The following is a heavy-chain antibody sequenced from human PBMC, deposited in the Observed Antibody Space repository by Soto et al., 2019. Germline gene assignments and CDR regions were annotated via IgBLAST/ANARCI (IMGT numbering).Heavy chain of an antibody. D-gene: IGHD3-10*01. Sequence: GGSLRLSCAASGFTFSSYAMSWVRQAPGKGLEWVANIRQDGSEKYYVDSVKGRFTISRDNAKNSLYLQMNSLRAEDTAVYYCARDGMVQGVITVVRYFDLWGRGTLVTVSS. V-gene: IGHV3-7*03. J-gene: IGHJ2*01. CDR1: GFTFSSYA. CDR2: IRQDGSEK. CDR3: ARDGMVQGVITVVRYFDL.